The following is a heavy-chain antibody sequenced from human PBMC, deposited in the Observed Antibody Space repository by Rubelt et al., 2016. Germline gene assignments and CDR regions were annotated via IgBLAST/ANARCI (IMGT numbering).Heavy chain of an antibody. J-gene: IGHJ4*02. CDR1: GGTFRSYA. Sequence: QVQLVQSGAEVKKPGSSVKVSCKASGGTFRSYAISWVRQAPGQGLDWMGGIIPIFGTATYAQKFQGRVTIIAAESTSTSYMALSSLRAEDTAVYYCARRQQLGPFDYWGQGTLVTVSS. CDR2: IIPIFGTA. D-gene: IGHD6-13*01. CDR3: ARRQQLGPFDY. V-gene: IGHV1-69*01.